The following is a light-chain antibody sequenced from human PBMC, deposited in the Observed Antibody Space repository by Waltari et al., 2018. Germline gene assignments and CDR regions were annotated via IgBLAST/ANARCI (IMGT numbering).Light chain of an antibody. J-gene: IGLJ3*02. Sequence: QSALTQPRSVSGSPGQSVTISCTGTSNDVGSDYYVSWFQQRPGKAPKVVIYDVRQRPSGVPARFSGSKSGNTAFLTISGLQAEDEADYYCCAYAGSYTWVFGGGSNLTVL. V-gene: IGLV2-11*01. CDR3: CAYAGSYTWV. CDR2: DVR. CDR1: SNDVGSDYY.